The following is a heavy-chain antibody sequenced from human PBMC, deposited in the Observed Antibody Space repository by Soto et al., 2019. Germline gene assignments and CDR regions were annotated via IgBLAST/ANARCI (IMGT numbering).Heavy chain of an antibody. CDR3: AALDSELMATRFVDY. D-gene: IGHD2-8*01. CDR2: ISSNGDST. J-gene: IGHJ4*02. Sequence: GSLRLSCSASGFTFSSYVMHWVRQAPGKGLEYVSAISSNGDSTYDADSVKGRFTISRDNSKNTLYLQMSSLRAEDTAVYYCAALDSELMATRFVDYWGQGTLVTVSS. V-gene: IGHV3-64D*08. CDR1: GFTFSSYV.